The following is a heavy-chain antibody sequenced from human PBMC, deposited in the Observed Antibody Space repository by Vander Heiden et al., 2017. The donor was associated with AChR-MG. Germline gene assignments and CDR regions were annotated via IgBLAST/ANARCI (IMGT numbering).Heavy chain of an antibody. CDR3: ARDCSSGWYDYYYYGMDV. D-gene: IGHD6-19*01. J-gene: IGHJ6*02. CDR1: TYGSYG. Sequence: TYGSYGMHWVRQAPGKGLEWVAVIWYDGSNKYYADSVKGRFTISRDNSKNTLYLQMNSLRAEDTAVYYCARDCSSGWYDYYYYGMDVWGQGTTVTVSS. V-gene: IGHV3-33*01. CDR2: IWYDGSNK.